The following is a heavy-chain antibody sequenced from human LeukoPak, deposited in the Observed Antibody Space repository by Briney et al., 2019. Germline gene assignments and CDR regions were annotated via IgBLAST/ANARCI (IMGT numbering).Heavy chain of an antibody. CDR3: ARVDYYSSGNFYAYDC. V-gene: IGHV4-59*12. CDR1: GGSISSYY. Sequence: SETLSLACTVSGGSISSYYWSWIRQPPGKGLEWIGYIYYSGSTNYNPSLKSRVTISVDTSENQFSLNLSSVTAADTAVYYCARVDYYSSGNFYAYDCWGQGTLVTVSS. CDR2: IYYSGST. D-gene: IGHD3-10*01. J-gene: IGHJ4*02.